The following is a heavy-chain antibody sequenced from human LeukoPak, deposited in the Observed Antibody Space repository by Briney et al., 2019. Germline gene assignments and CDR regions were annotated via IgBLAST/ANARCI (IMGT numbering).Heavy chain of an antibody. D-gene: IGHD1-26*01. CDR2: ISYDGSNK. V-gene: IGHV3-30-3*01. CDR1: GFTFSSYA. CDR3: ARASTGSHGDF. J-gene: IGHJ4*02. Sequence: PGGSLRLSCAASGFTFSSYAMHWVRQAPGKGLEWVAVISYDGSNKYYADSVKGRFTISRDNSKNTLYLQMNSLRAEDTAVYYCARASTGSHGDFWGQGTLVTVSS.